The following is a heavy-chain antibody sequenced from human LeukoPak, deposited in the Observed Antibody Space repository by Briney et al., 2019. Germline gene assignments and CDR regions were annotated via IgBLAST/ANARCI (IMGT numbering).Heavy chain of an antibody. Sequence: SRTASGYTLTSYGISWVRQAPRQGLEWMGWISANNGNTNTTQKLQGRVTMTTDTSTSTAYMELRSLRSDDTAVYYCARVSVGSSWSDYWGQGTLVTVSS. CDR1: GYTLTSYG. D-gene: IGHD6-13*01. V-gene: IGHV1-18*01. CDR2: ISANNGNT. CDR3: ARVSVGSSWSDY. J-gene: IGHJ4*02.